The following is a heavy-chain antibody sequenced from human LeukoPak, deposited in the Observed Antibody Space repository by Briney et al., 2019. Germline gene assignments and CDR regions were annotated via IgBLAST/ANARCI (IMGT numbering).Heavy chain of an antibody. D-gene: IGHD3-10*01. CDR2: IYTSGST. Sequence: SQTLSLTCTVSGGSISSGSHYWSWIRQPAGKGLEWIGRIYTSGSTNYNPSLKSRVTISVDTSKNQFSLKLSSVTAADTAVYYCAREPLRITMVRREEANFDYWGQGTLVTVSS. J-gene: IGHJ4*02. V-gene: IGHV4-61*02. CDR3: AREPLRITMVRREEANFDY. CDR1: GGSISSGSHY.